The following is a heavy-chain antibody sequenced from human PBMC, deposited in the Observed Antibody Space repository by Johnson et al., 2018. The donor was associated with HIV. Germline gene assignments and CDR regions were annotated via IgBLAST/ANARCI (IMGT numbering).Heavy chain of an antibody. CDR2: ISSSGSTI. CDR3: ASWSWGLRWSGFDI. J-gene: IGHJ3*02. Sequence: QVQLVESGGGLVKPGGSLRLSCATSGFTFSTYWMHWIRQAPGQGLEWVSYISSSGSTIYYADSVTGRFTISRDNSKNTLYLQMNSLRAEDTAVYYCASWSWGLRWSGFDIWGQGTMVTVSS. CDR1: GFTFSTYW. V-gene: IGHV3-11*04. D-gene: IGHD4-23*01.